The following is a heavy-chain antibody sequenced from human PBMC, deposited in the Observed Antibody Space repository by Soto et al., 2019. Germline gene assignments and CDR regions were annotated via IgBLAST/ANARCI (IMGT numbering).Heavy chain of an antibody. CDR2: IIPIFGTA. V-gene: IGHV1-69*01. J-gene: IGHJ4*02. CDR3: ARDLEMPTIQVFDY. CDR1: GGTFSSYA. D-gene: IGHD1-1*01. Sequence: QVQLVQSGAEVKKPGSSVKVSCKASGGTFSSYAISWVRQAPGQGLEWMGGIIPIFGTANYAQKFQGRVTITADETTSTAYMEESSLRSEDTAVYYCARDLEMPTIQVFDYWGQGTLVTVPS.